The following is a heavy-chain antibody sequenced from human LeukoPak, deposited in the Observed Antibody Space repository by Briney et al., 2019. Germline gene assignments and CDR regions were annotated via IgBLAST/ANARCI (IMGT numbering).Heavy chain of an antibody. D-gene: IGHD6-19*01. Sequence: SETLSLTCAVYGGTFSGYYWSWIRQPPGKRLEWVGESNDSGGTNYNPSLKSRVTISADKSKNQVSLKLTSVTAADTAVYYCARQGIAVAGGAFDIWGQGTMVTVSS. J-gene: IGHJ3*02. CDR1: GGTFSGYY. CDR3: ARQGIAVAGGAFDI. CDR2: SNDSGGT. V-gene: IGHV4-34*08.